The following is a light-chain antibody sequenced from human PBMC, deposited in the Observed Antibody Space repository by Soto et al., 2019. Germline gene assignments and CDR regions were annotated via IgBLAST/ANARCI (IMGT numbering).Light chain of an antibody. J-gene: IGKJ2*01. CDR3: QQYGSSPYT. Sequence: EIVLTQSPGTLSLSPGERATLSCRASQSVSSSYLAWYQQKPGQAPRLLIYGASSRATGIPDRFSGSGSGTDFTLTISSLEPEDFAVYYCQQYGSSPYTFGQATKLEIK. V-gene: IGKV3-20*01. CDR2: GAS. CDR1: QSVSSSY.